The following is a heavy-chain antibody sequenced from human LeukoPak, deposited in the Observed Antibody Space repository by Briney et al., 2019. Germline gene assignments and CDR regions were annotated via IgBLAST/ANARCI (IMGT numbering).Heavy chain of an antibody. Sequence: SETLSLTCTVSGDSISSGGYYWSWIRQHPGKGLEWIGYISYSGNTCYNPSLKSRAAISVDTPKNQFSLKLSSTTAADTAVYYCARAPVATPSEFDYWGQGTLVTVSS. CDR1: GDSISSGGYY. D-gene: IGHD5-12*01. V-gene: IGHV4-31*03. J-gene: IGHJ4*02. CDR3: ARAPVATPSEFDY. CDR2: ISYSGNT.